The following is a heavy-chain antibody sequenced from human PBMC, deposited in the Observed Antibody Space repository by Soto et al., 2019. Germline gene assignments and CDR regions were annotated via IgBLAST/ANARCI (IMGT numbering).Heavy chain of an antibody. Sequence: QVQLVQSGAEVKKPGSSVKVSCKASGGTFSSYAISWVRQAPGQGLEWMGGIIPIFGTANYAQKFQGRVTITEDKSTSTGYRELSSLRSEDTAVYYCARVKYSSFYYYYGMDVWGQGTTVTVSS. CDR3: ARVKYSSFYYYYGMDV. J-gene: IGHJ6*02. D-gene: IGHD6-6*01. V-gene: IGHV1-69*06. CDR2: IIPIFGTA. CDR1: GGTFSSYA.